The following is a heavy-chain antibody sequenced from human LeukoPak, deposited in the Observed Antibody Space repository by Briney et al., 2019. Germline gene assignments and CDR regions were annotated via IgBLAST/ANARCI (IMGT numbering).Heavy chain of an antibody. CDR1: GFTFSSYG. J-gene: IGHJ4*02. CDR2: IWYDGSNK. D-gene: IGHD3-22*01. V-gene: IGHV3-33*01. Sequence: GGSLRLSCAASGFTFSSYGMHWVRQAPGKGLEWVAVIWYDGSNKYYADSVKGRFTISRDNSKNTLYLQMNSLRAEDTAVYYCARDSYYYDSSGYSDYWGQGTLVTVSS. CDR3: ARDSYYYDSSGYSDY.